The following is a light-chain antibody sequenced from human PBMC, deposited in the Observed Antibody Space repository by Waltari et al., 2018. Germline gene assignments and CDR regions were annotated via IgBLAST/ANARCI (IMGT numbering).Light chain of an antibody. Sequence: QSVLTQPPSASGAPGQRVTISCSGSSSNIGSNYVYWYQQLPGTAPKLLVYRNNQPPDVVPYRISGSKSCTSASLTISGLRDEDEADYYCAGLDDSLSVVFGRGTKLT. J-gene: IGLJ2*01. V-gene: IGLV1-47*01. CDR1: SSNIGSNY. CDR3: AGLDDSLSVV. CDR2: RNN.